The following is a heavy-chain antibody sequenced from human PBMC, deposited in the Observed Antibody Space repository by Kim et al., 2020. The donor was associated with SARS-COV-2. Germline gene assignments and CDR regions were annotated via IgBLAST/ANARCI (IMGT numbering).Heavy chain of an antibody. CDR2: IYNSGST. Sequence: SETLSLTCTVSGGSISGYYWSWIRQPPGKGLEWIGYIYNSGSTNYSPSLKSRVTISVDTSKNQFSLHLTSVTAADTDVYYCARQGANYYYGMDVWGQGTT. CDR3: ARQGANYYYGMDV. V-gene: IGHV4-59*08. J-gene: IGHJ6*02. CDR1: GGSISGYY. D-gene: IGHD3-16*01.